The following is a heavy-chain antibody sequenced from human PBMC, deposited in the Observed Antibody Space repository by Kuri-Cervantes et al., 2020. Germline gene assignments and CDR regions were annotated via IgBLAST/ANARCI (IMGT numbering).Heavy chain of an antibody. J-gene: IGHJ2*01. CDR1: GGSFSGYY. Sequence: SQTLSLTCAVYGGSFSGYYWSWIRQPPEKGLEWIGEINHSGSTNYNPSLKSRVTISVDTSKNQFSLKLSSVTAADTAVYYCARRRYGDYDDWYFDLWGRGTLVTVSS. CDR3: ARRRYGDYDDWYFDL. D-gene: IGHD4-17*01. CDR2: INHSGST. V-gene: IGHV4-34*01.